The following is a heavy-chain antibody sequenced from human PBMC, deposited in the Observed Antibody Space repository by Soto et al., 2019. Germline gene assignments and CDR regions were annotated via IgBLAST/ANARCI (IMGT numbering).Heavy chain of an antibody. J-gene: IGHJ4*02. CDR2: INPSGGST. CDR3: ARDIRIAAAGTSGY. V-gene: IGHV1-46*03. D-gene: IGHD6-13*01. Sequence: ASVKVSCKASGYTFTSYYMHWVRQAPGQGLEWKGIINPSGGSTSYAQKFRGRVTMTRDTSTSTVYMEMSSLRSEEMAVYYCARDIRIAAAGTSGYWRQGTRVTVAS. CDR1: GYTFTSYY.